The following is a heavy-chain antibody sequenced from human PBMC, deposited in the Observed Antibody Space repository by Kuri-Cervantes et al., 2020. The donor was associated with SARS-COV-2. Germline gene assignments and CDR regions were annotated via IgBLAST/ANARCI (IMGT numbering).Heavy chain of an antibody. CDR1: GYTFTSYD. CDR3: AREPSYYYGSGMAFDI. V-gene: IGHV1-69*10. Sequence: SVKVSCKASGYTFTSYDINWVRQATGQGLEWMGGIIPILGIANYAQKFQGRVTITADKSTSTAYMELSSLRSEDTAVYYCAREPSYYYGSGMAFDIWGQGTMVTVSS. CDR2: IIPILGIA. D-gene: IGHD3-10*01. J-gene: IGHJ3*02.